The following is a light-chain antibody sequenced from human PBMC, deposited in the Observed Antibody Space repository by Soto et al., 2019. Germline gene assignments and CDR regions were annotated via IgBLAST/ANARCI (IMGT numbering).Light chain of an antibody. CDR3: QSYDSSLSGYV. CDR2: ANT. Sequence: QSALTQPPSVSGAPGQRVTISCSGNNSNIGAGYDVHWYQQLPGTAPKLLIYANTNRPSGVPDRFSGSKSGTSASLAITGLQAEDEGDYYCQSYDSSLSGYVFGTGTKVTVL. V-gene: IGLV1-40*01. CDR1: NSNIGAGYD. J-gene: IGLJ1*01.